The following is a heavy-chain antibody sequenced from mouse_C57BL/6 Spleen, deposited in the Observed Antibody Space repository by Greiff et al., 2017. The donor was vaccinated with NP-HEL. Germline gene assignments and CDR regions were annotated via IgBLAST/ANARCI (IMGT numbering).Heavy chain of an antibody. CDR3: TRAYYSNAFDY. Sequence: DVMLVESGEGLVKPGGSLKLSCAASGFTFSSYAMSWVRQTPEKRLEWVAYISSGGDYIYYADTVKGRFTISRDNARNTLYLQMSSLKSEDTAMYYCTRAYYSNAFDYWGQGTTLTVSS. CDR1: GFTFSSYA. CDR2: ISSGGDYI. J-gene: IGHJ2*01. D-gene: IGHD2-5*01. V-gene: IGHV5-9-1*02.